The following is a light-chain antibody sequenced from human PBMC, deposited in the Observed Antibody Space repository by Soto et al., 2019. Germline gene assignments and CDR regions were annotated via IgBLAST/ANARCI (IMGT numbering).Light chain of an antibody. CDR3: CSYAGSSSL. Sequence: QSALTQPASVSGSPGQAMTISCTGTSSDVGSYNLVSWYQQHPGKAPKLMIYEGSKRPSGVSNRFSGYKSGNTASLTISGLQAEDEADYYCCSYAGSSSLFGGGTKLTVL. CDR2: EGS. CDR1: SSDVGSYNL. V-gene: IGLV2-23*01. J-gene: IGLJ2*01.